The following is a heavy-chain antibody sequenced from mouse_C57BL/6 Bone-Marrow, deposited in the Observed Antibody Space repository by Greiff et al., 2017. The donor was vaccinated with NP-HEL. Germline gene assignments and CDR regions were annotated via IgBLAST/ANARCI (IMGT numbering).Heavy chain of an antibody. CDR2: IDPSDSFS. D-gene: IGHD1-2*01. J-gene: IGHJ1*03. V-gene: IGHV1-69*01. CDR3: ARRELLRHYWYFDV. Sequence: QVQLKQPGAELVMPGASVKLSCKASGYTFTSYWMHWVKQRPGHGLEWIGEIDPSDSFSNYNQKFKGKSTLTVDKSSRTAYMQLSSLTSEDSAVYYCARRELLRHYWYFDVWGTGTTVTVSS. CDR1: GYTFTSYW.